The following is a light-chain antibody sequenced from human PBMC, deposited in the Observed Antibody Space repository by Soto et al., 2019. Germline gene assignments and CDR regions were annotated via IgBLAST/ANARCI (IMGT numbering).Light chain of an antibody. V-gene: IGKV3-11*01. CDR3: QPANGIPLT. Sequence: EIVVKQSPATLALSPGERATLSCRASQSVSSYLAWYQQKPGQAPRLLISDASKRATGIPVRFSGSGFGTDFSRTISSRLQSEDVATYYRQPANGIPLTFGQGTRVDIK. CDR1: QSVSSY. CDR2: DAS. J-gene: IGKJ1*01.